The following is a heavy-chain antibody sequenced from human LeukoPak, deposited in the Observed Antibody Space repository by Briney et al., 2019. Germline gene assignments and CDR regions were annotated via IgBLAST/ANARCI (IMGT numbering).Heavy chain of an antibody. CDR2: IKQDGREK. J-gene: IGHJ4*02. V-gene: IGHV3-7*05. Sequence: GGSLRLSCAASGFTFRSYWMSWVRQAPGKGLEWVANIKQDGREKYYVDSVKGRFTISRNNAKNSLYLQMNSLRAEDTAVYYCARDWWGSNYFDYWGQGTLVTVSS. CDR1: GFTFRSYW. D-gene: IGHD2-21*01. CDR3: ARDWWGSNYFDY.